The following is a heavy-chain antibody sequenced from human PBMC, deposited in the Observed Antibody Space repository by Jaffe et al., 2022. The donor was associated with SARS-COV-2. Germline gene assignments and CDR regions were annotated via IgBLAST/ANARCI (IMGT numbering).Heavy chain of an antibody. CDR3: AREDIVVVPAATTPRSDPRYYYYYYGMDV. CDR2: IYYSGST. Sequence: QVQLQESGPGLVKPSQTLSLTCTVSGGSISSGGYYWSWIRQHPGKGLEWIGYIYYSGSTYYNPSLKSRVTISVDTSKNQFSLKLSSVTAADTAVYYCAREDIVVVPAATTPRSDPRYYYYYYGMDVWGQGTTVTVSS. D-gene: IGHD2-2*01. CDR1: GGSISSGGYY. V-gene: IGHV4-31*03. J-gene: IGHJ6*02.